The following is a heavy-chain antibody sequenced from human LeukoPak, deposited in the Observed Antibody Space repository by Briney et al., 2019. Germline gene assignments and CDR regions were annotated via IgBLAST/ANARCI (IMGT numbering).Heavy chain of an antibody. CDR2: ISSSSSTI. CDR1: GFTFSSYS. J-gene: IGHJ5*02. CDR3: SKDLTSDFGGGFDP. V-gene: IGHV3-48*04. Sequence: GGSLRLSCAASGFTFSSYSMNWVRQAPGKGLEWVSYISSSSSTIYYADSVKGRFTISRDNAKNSLYLQMNSLRAEDTAVYYCSKDLTSDFGGGFDPWGQGTLVTVSS. D-gene: IGHD3-10*01.